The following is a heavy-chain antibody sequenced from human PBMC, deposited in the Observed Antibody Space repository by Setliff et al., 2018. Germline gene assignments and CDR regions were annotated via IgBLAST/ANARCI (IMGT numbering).Heavy chain of an antibody. J-gene: IGHJ4*02. D-gene: IGHD4-17*01. CDR3: AREYFYGDYLDY. V-gene: IGHV4-4*07. CDR1: GGSISSYY. Sequence: ETLSLTCTVSGGSISSYYWSWIRQPAGKGLEWIGHIYIGGSANYNPSLKSRVTMSIDTSKNQFSLNLSSVTAADSAVYYCAREYFYGDYLDYWGQGTLVTVSS. CDR2: IYIGGSA.